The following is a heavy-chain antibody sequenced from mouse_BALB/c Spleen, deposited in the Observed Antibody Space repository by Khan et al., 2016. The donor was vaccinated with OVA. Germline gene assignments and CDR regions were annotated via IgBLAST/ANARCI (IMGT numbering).Heavy chain of an antibody. CDR2: ISSVAYSI. CDR1: GFTFIDYG. V-gene: IGHV5-15*02. J-gene: IGHJ3*01. Sequence: EVELVESGGGLVQPGGSRKLSCAASGFTFIDYGMAWVRQTPGKGPEWIAFISSVAYSIYYADNVTGRFTISRENANNTLYLEMSSLRSDGTAVYYCARGGFADWGQGTLVTVAA. CDR3: ARGGFAD.